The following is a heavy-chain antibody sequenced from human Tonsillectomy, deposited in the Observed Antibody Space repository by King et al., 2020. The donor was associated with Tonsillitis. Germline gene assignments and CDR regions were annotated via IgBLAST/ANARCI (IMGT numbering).Heavy chain of an antibody. CDR2: IWYDGSNK. CDR1: GFTFSSYG. D-gene: IGHD3-3*01. Sequence: VQLVESGGGVVQPGRSLRLSCAASGFTFSSYGMHWVRQAPGKGLEWVAVIWYDGSNKYYADSVKGRFTISRDNSKNTLYLQMNSLRAEDTAVYYCASDIHDFWSGPRFLYYFMDVWGKGTTVTVSS. CDR3: ASDIHDFWSGPRFLYYFMDV. V-gene: IGHV3-33*08. J-gene: IGHJ6*03.